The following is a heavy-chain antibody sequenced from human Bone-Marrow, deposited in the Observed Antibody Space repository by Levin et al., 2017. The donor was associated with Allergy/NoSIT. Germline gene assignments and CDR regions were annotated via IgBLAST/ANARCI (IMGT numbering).Heavy chain of an antibody. D-gene: IGHD3-10*01. J-gene: IGHJ6*02. CDR3: ARAPNETLLGFGELLIPYDCYGMDV. V-gene: IGHV4-39*07. CDR1: GGSISSSSYY. CDR2: IYYSGST. Sequence: PSETLSLTCTVSGGSISSSSYYWGWIRQPPGKGLEWIGSIYYSGSTYYNPSLKSRATISVDTSKNQFSLKLSSVTAADTAVYYCARAPNETLLGFGELLIPYDCYGMDVWGQGTTVTVSS.